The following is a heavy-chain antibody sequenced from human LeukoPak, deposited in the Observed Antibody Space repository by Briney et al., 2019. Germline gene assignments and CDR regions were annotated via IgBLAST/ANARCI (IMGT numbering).Heavy chain of an antibody. J-gene: IGHJ4*02. CDR3: APPADFLGY. D-gene: IGHD2-2*01. CDR1: GGSITSYY. Sequence: PSETLSLTCTVSGGSITSYYWSWIRQPPGKGLEWIGYIYYSGSTNYNPSLKSRVTISVDTSKNQFSLKLSSVTAADTAVYYCAPPADFLGYWGQGTLVTVSS. CDR2: IYYSGST. V-gene: IGHV4-59*12.